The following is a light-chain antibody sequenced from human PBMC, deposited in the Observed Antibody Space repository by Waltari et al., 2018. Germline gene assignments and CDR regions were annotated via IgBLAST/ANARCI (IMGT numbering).Light chain of an antibody. V-gene: IGLV1-47*01. CDR2: RNN. CDR3: AAWDDSLSGWV. Sequence: QSVLTQPPSASGTPGQTATIPSSGRNSNIATTYVCCYQHAPGTAPNLLRYRNNQRPSGVPDRFSGSKSGTSASLAISGLRSEDEADYYCAAWDDSLSGWVFGGGTKLTVL. CDR1: NSNIATTY. J-gene: IGLJ3*02.